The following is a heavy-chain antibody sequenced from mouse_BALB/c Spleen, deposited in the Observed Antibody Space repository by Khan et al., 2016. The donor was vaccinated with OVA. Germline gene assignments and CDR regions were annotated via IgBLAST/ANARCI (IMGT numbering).Heavy chain of an antibody. CDR3: ARGNYYGYYFDY. V-gene: IGHV3-2*02. Sequence: VQLKESGPGLVKPSQSLSLTCTVTGYSITSGYAWNWIRQFPGNKLEWMGYISYSGGTSYNPSLKSRISITRDTSKNQFFLKLNSVTTEDTATYYCARGNYYGYYFDYWGQGTTLTVSS. D-gene: IGHD1-1*01. CDR1: GYSITSGYA. J-gene: IGHJ2*01. CDR2: ISYSGGT.